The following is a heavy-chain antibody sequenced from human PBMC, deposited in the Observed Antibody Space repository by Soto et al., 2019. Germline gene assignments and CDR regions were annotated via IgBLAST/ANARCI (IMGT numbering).Heavy chain of an antibody. Sequence: SETLSLTCAVYGGSFSGYYWSWIRQPPGKGLEWIGEINHSGSTNYNPSLKSRVTISVDTPKNQFSLKLSSVTAADTAVYYCARGRPRENIVVVVAATPSEYFQHWGQGTLVTVSS. CDR3: ARGRPRENIVVVVAATPSEYFQH. J-gene: IGHJ1*01. CDR1: GGSFSGYY. V-gene: IGHV4-34*01. D-gene: IGHD2-15*01. CDR2: INHSGST.